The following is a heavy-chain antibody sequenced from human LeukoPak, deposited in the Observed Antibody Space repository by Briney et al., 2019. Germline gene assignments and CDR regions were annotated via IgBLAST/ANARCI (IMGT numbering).Heavy chain of an antibody. D-gene: IGHD1-26*01. Sequence: PSETLSLTCTVSGGSISSGSYCWSWIRQPAGKGLEWIGRIYTSGSTNYNPSLKSRVTISVDTSKNQFSLKLSSVTAADTAVYYCAARGPYSGSSYWGQGTLVTVSS. CDR2: IYTSGST. J-gene: IGHJ4*02. CDR3: AARGPYSGSSY. V-gene: IGHV4-61*02. CDR1: GGSISSGSYC.